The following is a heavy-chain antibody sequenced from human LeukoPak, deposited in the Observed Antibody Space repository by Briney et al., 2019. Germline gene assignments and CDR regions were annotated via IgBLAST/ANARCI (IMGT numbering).Heavy chain of an antibody. CDR1: GYTFTSYD. CDR2: MNPNSGNT. D-gene: IGHD3-22*01. V-gene: IGHV1-8*01. CDR3: ARGHDSSGYYQD. Sequence: ASVKVSCKASGYTFTSYDINWVRQATGQGLEWMGWMNPNSGNTGYAQKFQGRVTMTRNTSISTAYMELSSLRSEDTAVYYCARGHDSSGYYQDRGQGTLVTVSS. J-gene: IGHJ4*02.